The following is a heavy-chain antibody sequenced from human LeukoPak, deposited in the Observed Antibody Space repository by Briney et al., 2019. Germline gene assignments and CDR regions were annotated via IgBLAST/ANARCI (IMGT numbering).Heavy chain of an antibody. Sequence: SETLSLTCTVSGGSISSGDYYWSWIRQPPGKGLEWIGCIYYSGSTYYNPSLKSRVTISVDTYKNQFSLKLSSVTAADSAVYYCASVPIVVVPAATYFDYWGQGTLVTVSS. CDR3: ASVPIVVVPAATYFDY. J-gene: IGHJ4*02. V-gene: IGHV4-30-4*08. CDR1: GGSISSGDYY. D-gene: IGHD2-2*01. CDR2: IYYSGST.